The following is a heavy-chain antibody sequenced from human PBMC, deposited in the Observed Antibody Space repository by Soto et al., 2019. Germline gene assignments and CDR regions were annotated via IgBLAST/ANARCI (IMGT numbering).Heavy chain of an antibody. D-gene: IGHD3-3*01. CDR3: ARWSYLDY. CDR2: ISGSDGKT. J-gene: IGHJ4*02. Sequence: SLRFSCAASGFSFGSYALSWVRQAPGKGLEWVSTISGSDGKTSYADSVKGRFSISRDTSQNTLYLQMNSLRADDTAIYYCARWSYLDYWGQGTRVTVSS. CDR1: GFSFGSYA. V-gene: IGHV3-23*01.